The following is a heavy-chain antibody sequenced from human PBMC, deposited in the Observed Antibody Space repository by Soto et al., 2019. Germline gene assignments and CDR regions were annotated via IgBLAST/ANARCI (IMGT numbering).Heavy chain of an antibody. J-gene: IGHJ5*02. V-gene: IGHV1-69*06. CDR1: GGTFSSYA. D-gene: IGHD3-22*01. CDR3: ARDFTGYYDSSSYFWFDP. Sequence: SVKVSCKASGGTFSSYAISWVRQAPGQGLEWMGGIIPIFGTANYAQKFQGRVTITADKSTSTAYMELSSLRSEDTAVYYCARDFTGYYDSSSYFWFDPWGQGTLVTVSS. CDR2: IIPIFGTA.